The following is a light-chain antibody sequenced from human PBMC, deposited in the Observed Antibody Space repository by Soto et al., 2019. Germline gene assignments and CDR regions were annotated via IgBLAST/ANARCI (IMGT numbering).Light chain of an antibody. Sequence: QSVLTQPPSVSAAPGQKVTISCSGSNSNIGTNYVSWYQQLPGTAPKLLIYDNSNRPSGIPDRFSGSKSGTSATLGITGLQTGDEADYYCGTWDSSLSAYVFGTGTKVTVL. V-gene: IGLV1-51*01. CDR2: DNS. CDR3: GTWDSSLSAYV. CDR1: NSNIGTNY. J-gene: IGLJ1*01.